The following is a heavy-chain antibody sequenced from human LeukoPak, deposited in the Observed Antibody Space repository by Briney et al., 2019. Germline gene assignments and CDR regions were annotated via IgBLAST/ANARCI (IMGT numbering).Heavy chain of an antibody. V-gene: IGHV3-74*01. Sequence: GGSLRLSCAASGFTHSDYWMNWVRQVPGKGPVWVSHISPDGRNVAYADSVKGRFTISRDSAKNTLYLQMNSLRVEDTAVYYCVRDGGGTTPYDCWGQGSLVTVSS. CDR3: VRDGGGTTPYDC. CDR2: ISPDGRNV. J-gene: IGHJ4*02. CDR1: GFTHSDYW. D-gene: IGHD1-7*01.